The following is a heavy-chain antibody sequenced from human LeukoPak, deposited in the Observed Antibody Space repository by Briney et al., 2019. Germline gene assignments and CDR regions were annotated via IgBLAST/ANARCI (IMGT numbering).Heavy chain of an antibody. CDR2: IKQDGSEK. CDR1: GFTFSSYW. V-gene: IGHV3-7*01. CDR3: AKSSSGWYNEGGAFDI. D-gene: IGHD6-19*01. Sequence: GGSLRLSCGASGFTFSSYWMSWVRQAPGKGLEWVANIKQDGSEKYYVDSVKGRFTISRDNAKNSLYLQMNSLRAEDTAVYYCAKSSSGWYNEGGAFDIWGQGTMVTVSS. J-gene: IGHJ3*02.